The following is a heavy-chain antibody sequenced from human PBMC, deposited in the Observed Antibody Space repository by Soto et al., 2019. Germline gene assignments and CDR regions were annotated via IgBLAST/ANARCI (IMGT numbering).Heavy chain of an antibody. D-gene: IGHD3-10*02. CDR3: ASCIFGHDLETVYYYGMDV. V-gene: IGHV3-53*01. CDR2: IYSGGST. Sequence: PGGSLRLSCAASGFTVSSNYMSWVRQAPGKGLEWVSVIYSGGSTYYADSVKGRFTISRDNSKNTLYLQMNSLRAEDTAVYYCASCIFGHDLETVYYYGMDVWGQGTTVTVSS. J-gene: IGHJ6*02. CDR1: GFTVSSNY.